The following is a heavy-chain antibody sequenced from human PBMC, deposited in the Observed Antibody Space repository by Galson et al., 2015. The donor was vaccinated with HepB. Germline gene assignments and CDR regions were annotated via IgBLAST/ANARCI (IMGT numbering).Heavy chain of an antibody. CDR3: ARSTFRSGVLYYYYYMDV. CDR1: GGSISSGSYY. D-gene: IGHD6-6*01. V-gene: IGHV4-61*02. CDR2: IYTRGSA. Sequence: TLSLTCTVSGGSISSGSYYWSWIRQPAGKGLEWIGRIYTRGSANYNPSLKSRVTMSLDTSKNQFSLRLSSVTAAGTAVYYCARSTFRSGVLYYYYYMDVWGRGTTVTVSS. J-gene: IGHJ6*03.